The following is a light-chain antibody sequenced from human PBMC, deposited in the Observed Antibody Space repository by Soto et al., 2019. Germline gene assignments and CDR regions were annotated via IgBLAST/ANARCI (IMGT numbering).Light chain of an antibody. V-gene: IGKV1-33*01. CDR3: QHYDQFPFT. CDR1: QHIKNY. Sequence: IQMPQSPSSLSASVRHRVTITCQSTQHIKNYLNWFQQKPGKGPNLLIYDASSLATGVPSRFSGSGYGTDFTLTISSLQSEDIAVYFWQHYDQFPFTFGGGTKVDIK. J-gene: IGKJ4*01. CDR2: DAS.